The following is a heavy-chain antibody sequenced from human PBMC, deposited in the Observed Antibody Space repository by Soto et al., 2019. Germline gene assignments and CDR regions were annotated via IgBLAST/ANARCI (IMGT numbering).Heavy chain of an antibody. V-gene: IGHV3-15*07. Sequence: GGSLRLSCAASGFTFSNAWINWVRQAPGKGLEWVGRVKSKNDGGTTDFAAPVKGRFAISRDDSKNMVYLEMNSLQTEETAIYYCTTDSYFTSIIVRFDYGGHGTLVTVSS. D-gene: IGHD3-22*01. CDR2: VKSKNDGGTT. CDR3: TTDSYFTSIIVRFDY. J-gene: IGHJ4*01. CDR1: GFTFSNAW.